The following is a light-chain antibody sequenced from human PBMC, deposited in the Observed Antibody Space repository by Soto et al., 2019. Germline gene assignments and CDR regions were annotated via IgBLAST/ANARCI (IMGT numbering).Light chain of an antibody. CDR3: QHYNSYPYT. CDR2: DAS. CDR1: QSISSW. J-gene: IGKJ2*01. V-gene: IGKV1-5*01. Sequence: DIQMTQSPSTLSASVGDRVTITCRASQSISSWLAWYQQKPGKAPRFLIYDASSLGSGVPSRFSGRGSGTEFTLTISSLQPDDFATYYCQHYNSYPYTFGQGTRLEFK.